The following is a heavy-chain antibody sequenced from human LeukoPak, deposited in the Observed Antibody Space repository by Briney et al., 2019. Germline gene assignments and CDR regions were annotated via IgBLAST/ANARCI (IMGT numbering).Heavy chain of an antibody. J-gene: IGHJ6*03. D-gene: IGHD6-6*01. V-gene: IGHV4-4*08. CDR3: ARGGDYSSSPHRSYYYYYMDV. CDR2: IYASGST. CDR1: GGSISSYY. Sequence: MPSETLSLTCTVAGGSISSYYWSWIRQPPGKGLEWIGYIYASGSTNYNPSLKSRVTISVDTSKNQFSLKLSSVTAADTAVYYCARGGDYSSSPHRSYYYYYMDVWGKGTTVTVSS.